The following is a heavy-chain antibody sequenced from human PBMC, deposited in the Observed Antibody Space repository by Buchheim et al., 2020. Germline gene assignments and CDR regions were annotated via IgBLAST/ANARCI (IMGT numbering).Heavy chain of an antibody. V-gene: IGHV4-30-4*07. Sequence: QVQLQESGPGLVKPSQTLSLTCAVSGGSISSGGYSWSWIRQPPGKGLEWIGYIYYSGSTYYNPSLKGRVTISVDTSKNQFSLKLRSVTGADTAVYYCARDSGVIVGASSDAFDIWGQGT. CDR3: ARDSGVIVGASSDAFDI. D-gene: IGHD1-26*01. J-gene: IGHJ3*02. CDR1: GGSISSGGYS. CDR2: IYYSGST.